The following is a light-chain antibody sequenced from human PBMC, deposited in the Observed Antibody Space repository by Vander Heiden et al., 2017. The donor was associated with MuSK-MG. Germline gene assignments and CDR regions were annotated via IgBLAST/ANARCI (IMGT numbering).Light chain of an antibody. CDR1: QDISSR. Sequence: DIQMTQSPSSVSAFVGDRVTIPCRASQDISSRLAWYQKKPGKAPKFLIQAASSLQSGVPSRFSGSGSGTDFTLTISSLQPEDFATYYCLQVSNFPRTFGQGTKVEIK. CDR3: LQVSNFPRT. V-gene: IGKV1-12*01. CDR2: AAS. J-gene: IGKJ1*01.